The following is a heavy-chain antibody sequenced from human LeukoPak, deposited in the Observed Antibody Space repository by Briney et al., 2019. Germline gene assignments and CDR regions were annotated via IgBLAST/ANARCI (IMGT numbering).Heavy chain of an antibody. CDR2: ISRRSYI. Sequence: PGGSLRLSCAASGFTFSSYSMIWVRQSPGKGLEWVSSISRRSYIYYADSGKGRFTISRDNAKNSLYMQMNSLRAEDTAVYYCARLSKGPDAFDIWRQGKMVTVSS. CDR1: GFTFSSYS. D-gene: IGHD3-16*02. V-gene: IGHV3-21*01. CDR3: ARLSKGPDAFDI. J-gene: IGHJ3*02.